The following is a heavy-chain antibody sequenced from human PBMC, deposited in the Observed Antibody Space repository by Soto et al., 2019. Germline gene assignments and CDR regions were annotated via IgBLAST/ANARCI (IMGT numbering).Heavy chain of an antibody. CDR3: ASGWVGYCSGGSCSVFDY. J-gene: IGHJ4*02. D-gene: IGHD2-15*01. CDR1: GGSISSSSYY. V-gene: IGHV4-39*01. CDR2: IYYSGST. Sequence: QLQLQESGPGLVKPSETLSLTCTVSGGSISSSSYYWGWIRQPPGKGLEWIGSIYYSGSTYYNPSLKSRVTISVDTSKNQFSLKLSSVTAADTAVYYCASGWVGYCSGGSCSVFDYWGQGTLVTVSS.